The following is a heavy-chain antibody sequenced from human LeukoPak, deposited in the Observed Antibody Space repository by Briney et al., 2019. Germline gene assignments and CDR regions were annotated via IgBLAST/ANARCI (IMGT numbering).Heavy chain of an antibody. Sequence: SETLSLTCAVYGGSFSGYYWSWIRQPPGKGLEWIGEINHSGSTNYNPSLKSRVTISVDTSKNQFSMKLSSVTAADTAVYYCARVPDWAGTGFDYWGQGTLVTVSS. CDR2: INHSGST. J-gene: IGHJ4*02. V-gene: IGHV4-34*01. CDR3: ARVPDWAGTGFDY. D-gene: IGHD6-19*01. CDR1: GGSFSGYY.